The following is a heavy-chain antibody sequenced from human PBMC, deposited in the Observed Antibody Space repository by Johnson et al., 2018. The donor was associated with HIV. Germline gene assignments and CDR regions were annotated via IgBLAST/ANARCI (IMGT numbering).Heavy chain of an antibody. Sequence: VQLVESGGGLVKPGGSLRLPCAASGFTFSDYYMSWIHQAPGKGLEWVTNIKQDGSEKYYVDSVKGRFTISRDNAKNSLYLQMNSLRAEDTALYYCARRPNHDILTGKGGAFDIWGQGTMVTVSS. CDR3: ARRPNHDILTGKGGAFDI. V-gene: IGHV3-7*03. J-gene: IGHJ3*02. D-gene: IGHD3-9*01. CDR1: GFTFSDYY. CDR2: IKQDGSEK.